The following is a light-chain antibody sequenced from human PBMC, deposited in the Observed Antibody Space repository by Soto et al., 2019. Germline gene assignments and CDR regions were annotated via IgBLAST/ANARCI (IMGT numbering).Light chain of an antibody. Sequence: EIVLTQSPATLSLSPGERATLSCRASQSVSSYLAWYQQKPGQAPRLLIYDASNRATGIPARFSGSGSGIDFTFSISSLEPEEFAVYYCQQRSNWVTFGGGTKVDIK. CDR3: QQRSNWVT. CDR1: QSVSSY. J-gene: IGKJ4*01. V-gene: IGKV3-11*01. CDR2: DAS.